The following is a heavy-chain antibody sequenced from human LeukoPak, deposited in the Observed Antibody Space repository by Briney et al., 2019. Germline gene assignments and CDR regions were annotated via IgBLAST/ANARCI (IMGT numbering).Heavy chain of an antibody. V-gene: IGHV7-4-1*02. Sequence: ASVKVSCKASGYTFTTYAMNWVRQAPGQGLEWMGWINTNSGNPTYAQGFTGRFVFSLDTSVSTAYLQISSLKAEDTAVYYCARAQSMNWNDHYYYYMDVWGKGTTVTVSS. CDR3: ARAQSMNWNDHYYYYMDV. CDR1: GYTFTTYA. CDR2: INTNSGNP. D-gene: IGHD1-1*01. J-gene: IGHJ6*03.